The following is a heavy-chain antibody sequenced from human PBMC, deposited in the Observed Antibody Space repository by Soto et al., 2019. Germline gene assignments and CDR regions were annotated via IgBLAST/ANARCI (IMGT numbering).Heavy chain of an antibody. J-gene: IGHJ5*01. CDR2: IYNIGTT. CDR3: AGESVTNFSGWLGS. V-gene: IGHV4-31*03. CDR1: GGSISSGGHY. Sequence: QVQLQESGPGLVKPSQNLSLTCTVSGGSISSGGHYWSWVRQYPGKGPEWIGNIYNIGTTFYNPSLKSRTTTSVDTSYTRFALKLTSVTAADTAVYYCAGESVTNFSGWLGSWGPGALVMVSS. D-gene: IGHD4-17*01.